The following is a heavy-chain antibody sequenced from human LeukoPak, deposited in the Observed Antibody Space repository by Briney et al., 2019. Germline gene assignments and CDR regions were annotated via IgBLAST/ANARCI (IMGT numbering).Heavy chain of an antibody. V-gene: IGHV3-30*18. Sequence: GGSLRLSCAASGSTFSSYGMHWVRRAPGKGLEWVALVSYDGINKYYADSVKGRFTISRDNSKNTLYLQMNSLRAEDTAVHSCAKDLDHDYDDYGLDYWGQGTLVTVSS. D-gene: IGHD4-17*01. CDR1: GSTFSSYG. CDR2: VSYDGINK. CDR3: AKDLDHDYDDYGLDY. J-gene: IGHJ4*02.